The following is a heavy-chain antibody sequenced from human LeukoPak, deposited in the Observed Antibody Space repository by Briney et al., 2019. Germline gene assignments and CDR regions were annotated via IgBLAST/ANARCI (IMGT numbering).Heavy chain of an antibody. Sequence: SVKVSCKASGGTFSSYAISWVRQAPGQGLEWMGRIIPIFGTANYAQKFQGRVTITTDESTSTAYMELSSLRSEDTAVYYCARDPHPPAPFEPTYYFDYWGQGTLVTVSS. V-gene: IGHV1-69*05. CDR2: IIPIFGTA. D-gene: IGHD2-2*01. CDR1: GGTFSSYA. J-gene: IGHJ4*02. CDR3: ARDPHPPAPFEPTYYFDY.